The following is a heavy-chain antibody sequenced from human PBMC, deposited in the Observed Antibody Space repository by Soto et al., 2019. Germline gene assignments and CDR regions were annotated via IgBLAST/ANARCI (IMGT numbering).Heavy chain of an antibody. Sequence: GASVKVSCKASGYTFTSYAMHWVRQAPGQRLEWMGWINAGNGNTKYSQKFQGRVTITRDTSASTAYMELSSLRSEDTAVYYCAREGTRAMAGTYYYYMDVWGKGTTVTVSS. J-gene: IGHJ6*03. CDR2: INAGNGNT. V-gene: IGHV1-3*01. D-gene: IGHD6-19*01. CDR3: AREGTRAMAGTYYYYMDV. CDR1: GYTFTSYA.